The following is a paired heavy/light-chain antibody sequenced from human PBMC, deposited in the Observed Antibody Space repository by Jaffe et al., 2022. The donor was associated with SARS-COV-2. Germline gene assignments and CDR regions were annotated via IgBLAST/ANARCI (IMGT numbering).Light chain of an antibody. CDR2: GAS. J-gene: IGKJ2*01. CDR3: QQSYNPGT. Sequence: DIQMTQSPSSLSASVGDRVIITCRASQSIGRFLNWYQQKPGKAPKLLIYGASSLQSGVPSRFTGSGSGTDFTLTISSLQAEDLATYYCQQSYNPGTFGRGTKLEI. V-gene: IGKV1-39*01. CDR1: QSIGRF.
Heavy chain of an antibody. J-gene: IGHJ6*02. V-gene: IGHV3-23*01. CDR3: AKWSTYGAVTGRYYGMDV. D-gene: IGHD4-17*01. CDR1: GFTFSSYT. CDR2: IGGRGDST. Sequence: EGQLLESGGGLVQPGGSLRLSCAASGFTFSSYTMTWVRQAPGKGLEWVAVIGGRGDSTQYADSVKGRFTISRDNSKNTVDLHMSSLKVEDTAVYYCAKWSTYGAVTGRYYGMDVWGQGTTVTVSS.